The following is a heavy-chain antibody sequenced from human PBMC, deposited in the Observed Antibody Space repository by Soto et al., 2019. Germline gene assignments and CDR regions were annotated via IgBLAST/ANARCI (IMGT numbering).Heavy chain of an antibody. J-gene: IGHJ1*01. V-gene: IGHV3-23*01. CDR1: GFTFSSYA. D-gene: IGHD6-13*01. Sequence: GGSLRLSCAASGFTFSSYAMSWVRQAPGKELEWVSAISGSGGSTYYADSVKGRFTISRDNSKNTLYLQMNSLRAEDTAVYYCAKAKDSSSWYPVYFQHWGQGTLVTVSS. CDR2: ISGSGGST. CDR3: AKAKDSSSWYPVYFQH.